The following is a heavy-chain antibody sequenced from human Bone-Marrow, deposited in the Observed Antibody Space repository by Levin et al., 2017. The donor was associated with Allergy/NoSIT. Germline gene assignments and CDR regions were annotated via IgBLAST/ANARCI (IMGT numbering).Heavy chain of an antibody. CDR2: IYSDGDK. V-gene: IGHV2-5*02. J-gene: IGHJ3*02. D-gene: IGHD4-17*01. Sequence: ESGPTLVKPTQTLTLTCTFSGFSLSTSGVGVGWIRQPPGKALEWLALIYSDGDKRHSPSLKSRRTISKDTSKNQVVLKMTNMDPVDTAAYYCAHRQTSGDFATFSFDIWGQGTVVTVSA. CDR3: AHRQTSGDFATFSFDI. CDR1: GFSLSTSGVG.